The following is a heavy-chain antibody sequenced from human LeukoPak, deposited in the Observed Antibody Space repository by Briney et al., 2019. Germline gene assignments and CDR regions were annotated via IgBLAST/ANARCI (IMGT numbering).Heavy chain of an antibody. CDR1: GFTFSRYW. J-gene: IGHJ1*01. V-gene: IGHV3-7*01. Sequence: GGSLRLSCVVSGFTFSRYWMSWVPQAPGKGLEWVATIKEDGSEKYYVDSVKGRFTISRDNAKTSLYLQMNSLRAEDTAVYYCARSRYTVISAPYSEYFQEWGQGTLVTVSS. CDR3: ARSRYTVISAPYSEYFQE. D-gene: IGHD2-2*02. CDR2: IKEDGSEK.